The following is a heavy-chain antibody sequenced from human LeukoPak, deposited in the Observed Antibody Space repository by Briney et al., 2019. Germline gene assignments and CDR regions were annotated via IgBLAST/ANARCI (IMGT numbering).Heavy chain of an antibody. D-gene: IGHD5-12*01. Sequence: QTGGSLRLSRAASGFTFSSYAMHWVRQAPGKGLEWVAVISYDGSNKYYADSVKGRFTISRDNSKNTLYLQMNSLRAEDTAVYYCARGRGVATTTPYFDYWGQGTLVTVSS. J-gene: IGHJ4*02. CDR3: ARGRGVATTTPYFDY. V-gene: IGHV3-30-3*01. CDR1: GFTFSSYA. CDR2: ISYDGSNK.